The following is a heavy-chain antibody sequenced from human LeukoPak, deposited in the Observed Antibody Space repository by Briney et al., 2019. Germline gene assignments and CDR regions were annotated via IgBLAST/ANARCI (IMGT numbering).Heavy chain of an antibody. CDR2: ISGSGGST. CDR3: AKGTSSTIFGLEFDF. J-gene: IGHJ4*02. D-gene: IGHD3-3*01. Sequence: PGGSLRLSCEASGFTFTNYAMTWVRQAPGKGLEWVSIISGSGGSTYYADSVKGRFTVSRDNAKKSVFLQMTSLRTEDVALYYCAKGTSSTIFGLEFDFWGQGTLVTVSS. CDR1: GFTFTNYA. V-gene: IGHV3-23*01.